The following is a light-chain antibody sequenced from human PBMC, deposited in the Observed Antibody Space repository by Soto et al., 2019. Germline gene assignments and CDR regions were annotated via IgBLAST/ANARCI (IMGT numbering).Light chain of an antibody. CDR3: QRYPGYLGLT. CDR2: TAS. J-gene: IGKJ4*01. CDR1: QSISSW. V-gene: IGKV1-5*03. Sequence: DIQMTQSPSTLSASVGDRVTITCRASQSISSWLAWYQQKPGKAPNLLIHTASNLERGAPSRFSGSGSGTEFALIISSLQPADFATYYCQRYPGYLGLTFGGGTKVEIK.